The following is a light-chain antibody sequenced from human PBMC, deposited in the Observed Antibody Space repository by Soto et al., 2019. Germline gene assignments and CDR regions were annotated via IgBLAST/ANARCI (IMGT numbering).Light chain of an antibody. CDR2: EVS. CDR1: SSDVGGYNY. Sequence: ALTQPASVSGSPGQSITISCTGTSSDVGGYNYVSWYQQHPGKAPKLMIYEVSNRPSGVSNRFSGSKSGNTASLTISGLQAEDEADYYCSSYTSSSTLFYVFGTGTKLTVL. J-gene: IGLJ1*01. V-gene: IGLV2-14*01. CDR3: SSYTSSSTLFYV.